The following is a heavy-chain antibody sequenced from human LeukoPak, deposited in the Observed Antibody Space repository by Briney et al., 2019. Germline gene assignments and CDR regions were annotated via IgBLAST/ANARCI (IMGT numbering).Heavy chain of an antibody. Sequence: ASVKVSCKASGGTFSSYAISWVRQAPGQGLEWMERIIPIFGTANYAQKFQGRVTITTDESTSTAYMELSSLRSEDTAVYYCVRDRSSGWYGGGYDYWGQGTLVTVSS. V-gene: IGHV1-69*05. D-gene: IGHD6-19*01. J-gene: IGHJ4*02. CDR2: IIPIFGTA. CDR1: GGTFSSYA. CDR3: VRDRSSGWYGGGYDY.